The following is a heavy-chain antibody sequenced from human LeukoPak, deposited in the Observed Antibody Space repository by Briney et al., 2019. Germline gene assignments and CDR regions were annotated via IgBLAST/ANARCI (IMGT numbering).Heavy chain of an antibody. J-gene: IGHJ6*03. V-gene: IGHV4-34*01. CDR2: INHSGST. D-gene: IGHD2-15*01. CDR3: AKKEGDTYSSWYMDV. CDR1: GGSFSGYY. Sequence: SETLSLTCAVYGGSFSGYYWSWIRQPPGKGLEWIGEINHSGSTNYNPSLKSRVTISVDTSKNQFSLKLSSVTAEDTAIYYCAKKEGDTYSSWYMDVWGKGTTVTVSS.